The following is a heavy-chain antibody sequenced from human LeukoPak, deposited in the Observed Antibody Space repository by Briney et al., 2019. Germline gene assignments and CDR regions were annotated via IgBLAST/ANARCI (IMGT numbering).Heavy chain of an antibody. CDR2: INHSGST. J-gene: IGHJ4*02. CDR1: GFTFSSYA. D-gene: IGHD6-13*01. V-gene: IGHV4-34*01. Sequence: GSLRLSCAASGFTFSSYAMSWIRQPPGKGLEWIGEINHSGSTNYNPSLKSRVTISVDTSKNQFSLKLSSVTAADTAVYYCARRAAAQPRWGQGTLVTVSS. CDR3: ARRAAAQPR.